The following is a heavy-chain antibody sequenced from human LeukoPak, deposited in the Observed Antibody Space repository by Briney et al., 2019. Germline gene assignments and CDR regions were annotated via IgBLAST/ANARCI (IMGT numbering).Heavy chain of an antibody. Sequence: PGGSLRLSCAASGFTFDDYAMHWVRQAPGKGLEWVSLISWDGGSTYYADSVKGRFTISRDNSKNSLYLQMNSLRAEDTALYYCATGYYDSSLSVTYWGQGTLVTVSS. J-gene: IGHJ4*02. D-gene: IGHD3-22*01. V-gene: IGHV3-43D*03. CDR2: ISWDGGST. CDR3: ATGYYDSSLSVTY. CDR1: GFTFDDYA.